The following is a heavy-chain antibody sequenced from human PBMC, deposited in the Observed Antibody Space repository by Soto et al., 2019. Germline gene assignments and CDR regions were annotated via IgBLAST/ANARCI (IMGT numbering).Heavy chain of an antibody. CDR3: ARPQTGHSGGSQFAP. CDR2: IYYGGST. Sequence: ASETLSPTRGVPGGPIPDNYGYWGWIPHPPGKGLEWIGSIYYGGSTYYNPSLKSRVTISVDTSKNQFSLKLTSVTAADTAVYYCARPQTGHSGGSQFAPWGQGSLVTVSS. D-gene: IGHD6-19*01. CDR1: GGPIPDNYGY. V-gene: IGHV4-39*01. J-gene: IGHJ5*02.